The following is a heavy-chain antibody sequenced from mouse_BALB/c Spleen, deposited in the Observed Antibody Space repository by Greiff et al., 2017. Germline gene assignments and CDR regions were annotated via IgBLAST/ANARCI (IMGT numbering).Heavy chain of an antibody. V-gene: IGHV1-14*01. CDR2: INPYNDGT. Sequence: EVQLQQSGPELVKPGASVKMSCKASGYTFTSYVMHWVKQKPGQGLEWIGYINPYNDGTKYNEKFKGKATLTSDKSSSTAYMELSSLTSEDSAVYYCAGAYGSSSYYYAMDYWGQGTSVTVSS. J-gene: IGHJ4*01. D-gene: IGHD1-1*01. CDR3: AGAYGSSSYYYAMDY. CDR1: GYTFTSYV.